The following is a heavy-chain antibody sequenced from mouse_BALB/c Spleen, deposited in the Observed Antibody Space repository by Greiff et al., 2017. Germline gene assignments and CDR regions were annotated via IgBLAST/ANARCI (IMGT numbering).Heavy chain of an antibody. D-gene: IGHD2-3*01. CDR3: AREGGLLGYAMDY. Sequence: VQLQESGPGLVAPSQSLSITCTVSGFSLTSYGVHWVRQPPGKGLEWLGVIWAGGSTNYNSALMSRLSISKDNSKSQVFLKMNSLQTDDTAMYYCAREGGLLGYAMDYWGQGTSVTVSS. CDR2: IWAGGST. J-gene: IGHJ4*01. V-gene: IGHV2-9*02. CDR1: GFSLTSYG.